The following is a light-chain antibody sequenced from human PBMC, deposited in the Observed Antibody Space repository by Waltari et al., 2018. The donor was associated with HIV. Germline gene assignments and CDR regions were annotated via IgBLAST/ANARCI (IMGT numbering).Light chain of an antibody. Sequence: QSALTQPRSVSGSTGHSVTISCTGTSSDVGGYNYVSWYQHHPGKAPKLMINDVSQRPSGVPDRFSGSKSGNTASLTISGLQAEDEADYYCCSYAGSYVVFGGGTQLTVL. CDR2: DVS. CDR3: CSYAGSYVV. CDR1: SSDVGGYNY. V-gene: IGLV2-11*01. J-gene: IGLJ2*01.